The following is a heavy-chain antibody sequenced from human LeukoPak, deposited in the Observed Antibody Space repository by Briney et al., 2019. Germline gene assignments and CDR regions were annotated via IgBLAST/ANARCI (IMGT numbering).Heavy chain of an antibody. V-gene: IGHV3-53*01. D-gene: IGHD2-2*01. CDR2: IYTSGST. CDR3: AKGDCSSTSCYYFDY. CDR1: GFTVGSNY. Sequence: GGSLRLSCAASGFTVGSNYMSWVRQAPGKGLEWVSVIYTSGSTYYADSVKGWFTISRDNSKNTLYLQMNSLRAEDTAVYYCAKGDCSSTSCYYFDYWGQGTLVTVSS. J-gene: IGHJ4*02.